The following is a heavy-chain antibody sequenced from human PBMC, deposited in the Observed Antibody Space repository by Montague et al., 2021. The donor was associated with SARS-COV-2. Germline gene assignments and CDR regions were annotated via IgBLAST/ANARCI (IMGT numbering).Heavy chain of an antibody. CDR2: ISSSSSYI. J-gene: IGHJ2*01. CDR3: AGLNGVGYLYWYFDL. CDR1: GFTFSSYS. D-gene: IGHD2-8*01. V-gene: IGHV3-21*01. Sequence: SLRLSCAASGFTFSSYSMNWVRQAPGKGLEWVSSISSSSSYIYYADSVKSRFTISRDNAKNSLYLQMNSLRAEDTAVYYCAGLNGVGYLYWYFDLWGRGTLVTVSS.